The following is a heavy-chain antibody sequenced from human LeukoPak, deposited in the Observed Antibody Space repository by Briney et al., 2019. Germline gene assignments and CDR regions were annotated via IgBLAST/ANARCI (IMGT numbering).Heavy chain of an antibody. D-gene: IGHD1-1*01. V-gene: IGHV1-2*02. Sequence: ASVKVSCKASGYSFTGYYMHWVRQAPGQGLEWMGWINPNSGRTNYAQKFQGRVTMTRDTSINTAYTELSSLRSDDTAMYYCAREGAPQLSSYFDHWGQGTLVTVSS. CDR2: INPNSGRT. J-gene: IGHJ4*02. CDR1: GYSFTGYY. CDR3: AREGAPQLSSYFDH.